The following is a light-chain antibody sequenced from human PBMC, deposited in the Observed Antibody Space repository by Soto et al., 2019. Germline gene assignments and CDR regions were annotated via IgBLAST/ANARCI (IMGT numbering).Light chain of an antibody. CDR3: QQSDRIPIT. CDR1: QNINSD. V-gene: IGKV1-39*01. CDR2: STS. J-gene: IGKJ5*01. Sequence: DIQMTQSPSSLSASVGDRVTITCRASQNINSDLNWYQLKPGKASKLLMYSTSSLRSGVPSRFSGSGSGTDFNLTISTLQPEDFATYYCQQSDRIPITFGQGTRLEIK.